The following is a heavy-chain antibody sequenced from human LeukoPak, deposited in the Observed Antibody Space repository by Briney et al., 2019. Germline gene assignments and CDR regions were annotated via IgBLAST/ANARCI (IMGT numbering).Heavy chain of an antibody. D-gene: IGHD6-13*01. J-gene: IGHJ4*02. CDR3: ARAYSSSWFYFDY. V-gene: IGHV4-31*03. CDR2: IYYSGST. CDR1: GGSISSGGYY. Sequence: PSETLSLTRTVSGGSISSGGYYWSWIRQHPGKGLEWIGYIYYSGSTYYNPSLKSRVTISVDTSKNQFSLKLSSVTAADTAVYYCARAYSSSWFYFDYWGQGTLVTVSS.